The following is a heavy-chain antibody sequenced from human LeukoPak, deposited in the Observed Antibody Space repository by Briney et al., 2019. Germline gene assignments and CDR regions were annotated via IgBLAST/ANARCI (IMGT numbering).Heavy chain of an antibody. Sequence: ASVKVSCKASGYTFIDHFLHWVRQAPGQGLEWMGWINPRPNSGGTVYAQKFQGRVTMTRDTSINTAYMELSSLRSDDTAVYYCARGPNFGGFDYWGQGALVIVSS. V-gene: IGHV1-2*02. CDR2: INPRPNSGGT. J-gene: IGHJ4*02. CDR3: ARGPNFGGFDY. D-gene: IGHD3-3*01. CDR1: GYTFIDHF.